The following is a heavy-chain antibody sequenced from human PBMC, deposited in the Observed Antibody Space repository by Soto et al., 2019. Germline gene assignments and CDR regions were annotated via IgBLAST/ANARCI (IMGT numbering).Heavy chain of an antibody. CDR3: AIIHCGYSYGTFHNWFDP. Sequence: GASVKVSCKASGYTFTSYGISWVRQAPGQGLEWMGWISAYNGNTNYAQKLQGRVTMTTDTSTSTAYMELRSLRSDDTAVYYCAIIHCGYSYGTFHNWFDPWGQGTLVTVSS. V-gene: IGHV1-18*01. D-gene: IGHD5-18*01. J-gene: IGHJ5*02. CDR2: ISAYNGNT. CDR1: GYTFTSYG.